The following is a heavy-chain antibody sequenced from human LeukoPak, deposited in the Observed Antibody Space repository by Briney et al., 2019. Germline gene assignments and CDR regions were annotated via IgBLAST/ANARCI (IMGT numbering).Heavy chain of an antibody. CDR3: ARDRSGGYVSYFDY. J-gene: IGHJ4*02. CDR1: GFTFNIYS. V-gene: IGHV3-21*01. Sequence: GGSLRLSCAASGFTFNIYSMNWVRQAPGKGLEWVSSISGTSNYIYYADSVKGRFTISRDNAKNSLYLQMNSLRDEDTAVYYCARDRSGGYVSYFDYWGQGSLVTVSA. D-gene: IGHD3-22*01. CDR2: ISGTSNYI.